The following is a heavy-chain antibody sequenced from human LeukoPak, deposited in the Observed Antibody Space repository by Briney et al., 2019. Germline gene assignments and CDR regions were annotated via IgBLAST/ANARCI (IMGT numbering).Heavy chain of an antibody. Sequence: SETLSLTCTVSGGSISSSSYYWGWIRQPPGKGLEWIGSIYYSGSTYYNPSLRSRVTISVDTSKNQFSLKLSSVTAADTAVYYCARGPPFRRGWFDPWGQGTLVTVSS. CDR1: GGSISSSSYY. V-gene: IGHV4-39*01. CDR3: ARGPPFRRGWFDP. CDR2: IYYSGST. D-gene: IGHD3-16*01. J-gene: IGHJ5*02.